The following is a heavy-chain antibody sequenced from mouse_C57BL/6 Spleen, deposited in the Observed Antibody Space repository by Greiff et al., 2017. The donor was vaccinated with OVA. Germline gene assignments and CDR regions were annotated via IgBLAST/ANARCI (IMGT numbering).Heavy chain of an antibody. CDR3: ARVVTTYYFDY. CDR1: GYTFTSYS. Sequence: EVHLLESGGGLVKPGASLKLSCAASGYTFTSYSMSWVRQTPEKRLEWVATISDGGGYTYYPDNVKGRFTIARDNAKNNRYLQMSHLKSEDTAMYDCARVVTTYYFDYWGQGTTLTVSS. J-gene: IGHJ2*01. CDR2: ISDGGGYT. D-gene: IGHD2-5*01. V-gene: IGHV5-4*01.